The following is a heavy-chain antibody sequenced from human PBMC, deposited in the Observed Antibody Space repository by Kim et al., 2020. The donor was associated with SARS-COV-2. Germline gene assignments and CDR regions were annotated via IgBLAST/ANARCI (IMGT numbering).Heavy chain of an antibody. J-gene: IGHJ6*01. V-gene: IGHV3-33*05. CDR1: GFTFSSYG. Sequence: GGSLRLSCAASGFTFSSYGMHWVRQAPGKGLEWVAVISYDGSNKYYADSVKGRFTISRDNSRNTLYVQMNSLRAEDTAVYYCARAASGIVDTGDDYYYYG. CDR3: ARAASGIVDTGDDYYYYG. D-gene: IGHD1-26*01. CDR2: ISYDGSNK.